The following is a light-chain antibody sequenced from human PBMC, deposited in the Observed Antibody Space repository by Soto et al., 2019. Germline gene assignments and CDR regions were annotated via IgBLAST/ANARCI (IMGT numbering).Light chain of an antibody. CDR1: QSIGTY. Sequence: DIQMTQSPSSLSASVGDRVTITCRASQSIGTYLHWYQQKPGKAPKVLIYAASNLQSGVPSRFGGSGSGTDFTLTISSLQPEDFANYYCQQSYITLTFGGGTKVDIK. CDR2: AAS. CDR3: QQSYITLT. J-gene: IGKJ4*01. V-gene: IGKV1-39*01.